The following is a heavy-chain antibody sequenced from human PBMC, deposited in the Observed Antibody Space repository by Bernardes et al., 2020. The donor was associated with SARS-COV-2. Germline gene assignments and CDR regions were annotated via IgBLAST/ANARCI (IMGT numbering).Heavy chain of an antibody. Sequence: VGSLRLSCAASGFTFSSYAMSWVRQAPGKGLEWVSAISGSGGSTYYADSVKGRFTISRDNSKNTLYLQMNSLRAEDTAVYYCAKGSRWDLYYYYGMDVWGQGTTVTVSS. J-gene: IGHJ6*02. CDR3: AKGSRWDLYYYYGMDV. CDR1: GFTFSSYA. V-gene: IGHV3-23*01. D-gene: IGHD1-26*01. CDR2: ISGSGGST.